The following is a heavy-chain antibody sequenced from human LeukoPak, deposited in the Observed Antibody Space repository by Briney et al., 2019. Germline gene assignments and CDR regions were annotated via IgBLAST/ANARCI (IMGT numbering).Heavy chain of an antibody. Sequence: ASVKVSCKASGYTFTGYYMHWVRQAPGQGLEWMGWINPNSGGTNYAQKFQGRVTMTRDTSISTAYMELSRLRSDDTAVYYCARVSRMVRGVIPTKYYFDYWGQGTLVTLSS. V-gene: IGHV1-2*02. J-gene: IGHJ4*02. CDR2: INPNSGGT. CDR1: GYTFTGYY. CDR3: ARVSRMVRGVIPTKYYFDY. D-gene: IGHD3-10*01.